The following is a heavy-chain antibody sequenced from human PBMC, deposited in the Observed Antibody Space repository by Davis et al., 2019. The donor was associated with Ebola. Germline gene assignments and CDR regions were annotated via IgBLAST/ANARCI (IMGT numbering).Heavy chain of an antibody. CDR2: IKQDRSEK. CDR3: AREDISASVDV. CDR1: GFTFSSYW. Sequence: GGSLRPSCAASGFTFSSYWMSWVRQAPGKGLEWVANIKQDRSEKYYVDSVKGRFTISRDNAKNSLYLQMNSLRAEDTALYYCAREDISASVDVWGQGTTVTVSS. V-gene: IGHV3-7*01. D-gene: IGHD6-13*01. J-gene: IGHJ6*02.